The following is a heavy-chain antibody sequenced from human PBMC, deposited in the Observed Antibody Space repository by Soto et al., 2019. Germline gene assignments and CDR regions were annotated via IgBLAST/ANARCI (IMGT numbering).Heavy chain of an antibody. D-gene: IGHD3-16*01. CDR2: ISYDGGNK. J-gene: IGHJ6*02. CDR3: AKVMITFGGLRYGLDV. Sequence: QVQLVESGGGVVQPGRSLRLSCAASGFTFSSYGIHWVRQAPGKGLEWVAFISYDGGNKDYADSVKGRFTISRDNAKNKLFLQMNSLRAEDTAVYYCAKVMITFGGLRYGLDVWGQGTTVTVSS. CDR1: GFTFSSYG. V-gene: IGHV3-30*18.